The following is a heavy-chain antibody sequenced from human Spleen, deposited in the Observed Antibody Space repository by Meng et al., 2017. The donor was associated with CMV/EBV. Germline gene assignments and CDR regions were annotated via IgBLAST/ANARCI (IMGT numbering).Heavy chain of an antibody. CDR2: ISYDGSNK. V-gene: IGHV3-30-3*01. CDR3: ASTTTVTTLFDY. J-gene: IGHJ4*02. Sequence: QVQLVESXXGVVQPGXSLRLSCAASGFTFSSYAMHWVRQAPGKGLEWVAVISYDGSNKYYADSVKGRFTISRDNSKNTLYLQMNSLRAEDTAVYYCASTTTVTTLFDYWGQGTLVTVSS. CDR1: GFTFSSYA. D-gene: IGHD4-17*01.